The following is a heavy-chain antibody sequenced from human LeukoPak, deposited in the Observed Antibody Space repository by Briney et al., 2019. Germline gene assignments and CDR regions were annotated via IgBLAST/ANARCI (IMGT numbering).Heavy chain of an antibody. CDR3: VRDNWNDVY. Sequence: PGGSLRLSCAASGFTFSNYGMHWVRQAPGKGLEWVTIISYDGSNKYYADSVKGRFTISRDNSKNTLYLQMNSLRGEDTAVYHCVRDNWNDVYWGQGTLVTVSS. CDR1: GFTFSNYG. J-gene: IGHJ4*02. CDR2: ISYDGSNK. D-gene: IGHD1-20*01. V-gene: IGHV3-30*03.